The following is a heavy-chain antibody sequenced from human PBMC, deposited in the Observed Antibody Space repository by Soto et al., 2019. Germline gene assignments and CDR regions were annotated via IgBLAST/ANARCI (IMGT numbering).Heavy chain of an antibody. Sequence: EVHLLESGGALVQPGGSLTLSCAASGFSFSDYAMSWVRQAPGKGLEWVSSISRTGDSAYYADSVKGRFAISRDRYRDGLSLQLTSLRVEDTAVYYCAKGPDGSGYYHNWFDSWGQGTLITVSS. CDR3: AKGPDGSGYYHNWFDS. J-gene: IGHJ5*01. D-gene: IGHD3-22*01. CDR2: ISRTGDSA. V-gene: IGHV3-23*01. CDR1: GFSFSDYA.